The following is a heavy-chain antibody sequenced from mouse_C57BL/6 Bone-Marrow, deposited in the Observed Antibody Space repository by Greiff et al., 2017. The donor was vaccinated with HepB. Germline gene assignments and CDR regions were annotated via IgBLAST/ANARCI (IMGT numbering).Heavy chain of an antibody. CDR3: ARTYEAGKVWFAY. CDR2: IYPRSGNT. J-gene: IGHJ3*01. CDR1: GYTFTSYG. D-gene: IGHD2-3*01. V-gene: IGHV1-81*01. Sequence: VQLVESGAELARPGASVKLSCKASGYTFTSYGISWVKQRTGQGLEWIGEIYPRSGNTYYNEKFKGKATLTADKSSSTAYMELRSLTSEDSAVYFCARTYEAGKVWFAYWGQGTLVTVSA.